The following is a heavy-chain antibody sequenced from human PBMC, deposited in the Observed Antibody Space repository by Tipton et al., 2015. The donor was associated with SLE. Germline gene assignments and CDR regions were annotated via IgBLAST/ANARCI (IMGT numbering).Heavy chain of an antibody. D-gene: IGHD3-22*01. CDR3: ARGTNYYDSSGYQRYYYYYMDV. V-gene: IGHV4-34*01. Sequence: TLSLTCAVYGGAFSAYYWSWIRQPPGKGLEWIGEINHSGSTNYNPSLKSRVTISVDTSKNQFSLKLSSVTAADTAVYYCARGTNYYDSSGYQRYYYYYMDVWGKGTTVTVSS. CDR2: INHSGST. CDR1: GGAFSAYY. J-gene: IGHJ6*03.